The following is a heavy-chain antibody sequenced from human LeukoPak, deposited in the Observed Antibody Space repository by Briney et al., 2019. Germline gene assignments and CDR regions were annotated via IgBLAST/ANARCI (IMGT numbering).Heavy chain of an antibody. CDR3: ARGVRWSYRYYFDY. CDR1: GFTFSSYA. D-gene: IGHD1-26*01. V-gene: IGHV3-30-3*01. J-gene: IGHJ4*02. CDR2: ISYDGSNK. Sequence: PGGSLRLSCAASGFTFSSYAMHWVRQAPGKGLEWVAVISYDGSNKYYADSVKGRFTISRDNSKNTLYLQMNSLRAEDTAVYYCARGVRWSYRYYFDYWGQGTLVTVSS.